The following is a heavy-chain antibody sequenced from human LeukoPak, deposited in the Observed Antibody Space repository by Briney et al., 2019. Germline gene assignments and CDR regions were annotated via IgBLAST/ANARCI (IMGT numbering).Heavy chain of an antibody. V-gene: IGHV5-51*01. CDR1: GYSFTSHW. D-gene: IGHD3-22*01. CDR3: ARRYYYDSSGYYLPHDAFDI. Sequence: LGESLKISCKGSGYSFTSHWIGGVRQMPGKGLEWMGIIYPGDSETRYSPSFQGQVTISADKSISTAYLQWSSLKASDTAMYYCARRYYYDSSGYYLPHDAFDIWGQGTMVTVSS. CDR2: IYPGDSET. J-gene: IGHJ3*02.